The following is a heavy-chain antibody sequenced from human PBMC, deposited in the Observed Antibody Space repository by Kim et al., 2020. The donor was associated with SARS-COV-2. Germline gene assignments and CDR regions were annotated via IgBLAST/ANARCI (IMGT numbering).Heavy chain of an antibody. CDR2: ITSTSGTI. CDR1: GFTFSSYS. J-gene: IGHJ4*02. V-gene: IGHV3-48*02. D-gene: IGHD3-10*01. Sequence: GGSLRLSCVASGFTFSSYSMNWVRQTPGKGLEWVSYITSTSGTIYYADSVKGRFTISRDNAKNSLYLQMNNLRDEDTGVYYCARDGVTLVRAVKYYFDCWGQGTLVTVSS. CDR3: ARDGVTLVRAVKYYFDC.